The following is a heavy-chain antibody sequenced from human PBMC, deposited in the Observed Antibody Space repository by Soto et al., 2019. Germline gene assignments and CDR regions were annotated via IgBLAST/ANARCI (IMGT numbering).Heavy chain of an antibody. D-gene: IGHD6-13*01. J-gene: IGHJ6*02. CDR1: GFTFNMYW. Sequence: PGGSLRLSCAASGFTFNMYWMHWVRQAPGKGLVWVSRINSDGSSTSYADSVKGRFTISRDNAKNTLYLQMNSLRAEDTAVYYCATVGPYSSSWYGYYYYGMDVWGQGTTVTVSS. V-gene: IGHV3-74*01. CDR2: INSDGSST. CDR3: ATVGPYSSSWYGYYYYGMDV.